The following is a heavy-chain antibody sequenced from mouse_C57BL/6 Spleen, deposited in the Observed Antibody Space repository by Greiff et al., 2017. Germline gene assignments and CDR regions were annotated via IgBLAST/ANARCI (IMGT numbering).Heavy chain of an antibody. D-gene: IGHD1-1*01. CDR2: IYPGSGST. CDR3: ASEGYYGSGDDYAMDY. J-gene: IGHJ4*01. Sequence: QVQLQQPGAELVKPGASVKMSCKASGYTFTSYWITWVKQRPGQGLEWIGDIYPGSGSTNYNEKFKSKATPTVDTASSTAYMQLSSLTSEASAVYDCASEGYYGSGDDYAMDYWGQGTSVTVSS. CDR1: GYTFTSYW. V-gene: IGHV1-55*01.